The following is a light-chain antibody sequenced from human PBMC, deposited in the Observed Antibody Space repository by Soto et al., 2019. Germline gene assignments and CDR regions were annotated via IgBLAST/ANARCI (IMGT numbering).Light chain of an antibody. CDR2: DAS. J-gene: IGKJ1*01. CDR1: QSISRS. Sequence: IVFTQPPATLSVSPEERATLSCRASQSISRSLAWYQQKPGQAPRLLISDASTRATGIPARISGSGSGTEFTLTSTSLQSEEFATYYCQQRSNWPRTFGQGTKVDI. V-gene: IGKV3-15*01. CDR3: QQRSNWPRT.